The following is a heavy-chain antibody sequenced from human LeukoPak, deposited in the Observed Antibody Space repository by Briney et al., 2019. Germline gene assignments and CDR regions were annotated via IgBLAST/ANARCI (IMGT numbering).Heavy chain of an antibody. CDR1: GGSISSYY. J-gene: IGHJ6*03. CDR3: ARGIAVAGRYYYYYMDV. CDR2: IYYSGST. Sequence: SETLSLTCTVSGGSISSYYWSWIRQPPGKGLEWMGYIYYSGSTNYNPSLKSRVTISVDTSKNQFSLKLSSVTAADTAVYYCARGIAVAGRYYYYYMDVWGKGTTVTVSS. V-gene: IGHV4-59*01. D-gene: IGHD6-19*01.